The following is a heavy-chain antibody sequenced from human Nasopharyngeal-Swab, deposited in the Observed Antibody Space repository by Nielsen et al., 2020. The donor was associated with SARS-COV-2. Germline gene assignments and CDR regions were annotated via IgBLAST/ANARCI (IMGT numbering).Heavy chain of an antibody. Sequence: SLKISCAASGFRFDDYAMHWVRQAPGKGLEWVSGIHWHSGSLAYGDSVKGRFTISGDNAKNSLYLQVNSLRPEDTAFYYCAQSRGPGIITVSGAGSPFDYWGRGTLVTVSS. CDR2: IHWHSGSL. V-gene: IGHV3-9*01. CDR1: GFRFDDYA. J-gene: IGHJ4*02. CDR3: AQSRGPGIITVSGAGSPFDY. D-gene: IGHD6-19*01.